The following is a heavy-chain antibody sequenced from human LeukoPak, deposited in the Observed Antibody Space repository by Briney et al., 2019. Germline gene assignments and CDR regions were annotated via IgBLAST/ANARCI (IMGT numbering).Heavy chain of an antibody. Sequence: ASVKVSCKASGYTFTGYYMHWVRQAPGQGLEWMGIINPSGGSTSYAQKFQGRVTMTRDTSTSTVYMELSSLRSEDTAVYYCARDPYYDFWSGYYRGYYYYGMDVWGQGTTVTVSS. V-gene: IGHV1-46*01. J-gene: IGHJ6*02. CDR1: GYTFTGYY. CDR3: ARDPYYDFWSGYYRGYYYYGMDV. D-gene: IGHD3-3*01. CDR2: INPSGGST.